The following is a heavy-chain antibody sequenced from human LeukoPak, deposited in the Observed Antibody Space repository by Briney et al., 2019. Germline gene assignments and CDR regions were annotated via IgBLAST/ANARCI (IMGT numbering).Heavy chain of an antibody. D-gene: IGHD2-15*01. CDR2: ISSIGSTI. V-gene: IGHV3-48*03. CDR1: GFTFSRYE. CDR3: ARGARYCSRGRCYVDY. J-gene: IGHJ4*02. Sequence: GGSLRLSWAAAGFTFSRYEMNWVRQAAGRGLEWVSYISSIGSTIYYEGSVKGRFTISRDNDKNSLYLQMNSLRAEDTAVYYCARGARYCSRGRCYVDYWGQGTLVTVSS.